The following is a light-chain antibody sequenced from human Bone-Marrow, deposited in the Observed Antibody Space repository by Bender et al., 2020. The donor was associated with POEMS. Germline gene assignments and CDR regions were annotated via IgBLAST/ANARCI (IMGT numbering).Light chain of an antibody. J-gene: IGLJ2*01. Sequence: SYEVTQPPSVSVSPGQTATITCSGDDLGNKFTCWYQQKPGQSPVLVIYQDTVRPSGPTERFSGCNSGNPATLILSGTQAMDEAAYYWQAWDSSTVVFGGGPELTVL. CDR3: QAWDSSTVV. V-gene: IGLV3-1*01. CDR2: QDT. CDR1: DLGNKF.